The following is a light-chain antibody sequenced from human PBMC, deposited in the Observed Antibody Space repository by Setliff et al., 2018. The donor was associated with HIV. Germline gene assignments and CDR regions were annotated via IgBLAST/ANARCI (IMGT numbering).Light chain of an antibody. CDR1: SSNIGLNT. CDR2: RSD. V-gene: IGLV1-44*01. J-gene: IGLJ1*01. Sequence: QSVLTQAPSASGTPGQRVTISCSGSSSNIGLNTVNWYQQFPGTAPKLLIYRSDQRPSGVPDRFSASKSGTSASLAISGLQSEDEADYYCCSYTSSLTYVFGTGTKVTVL. CDR3: CSYTSSLTYV.